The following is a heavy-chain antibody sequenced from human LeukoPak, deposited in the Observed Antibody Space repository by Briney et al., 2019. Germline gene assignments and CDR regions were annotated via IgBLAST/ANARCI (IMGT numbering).Heavy chain of an antibody. CDR1: GFTFSGSA. CDR2: IRSKTNSYAT. CDR3: TSQEYSGYEAFDY. V-gene: IGHV3-73*01. D-gene: IGHD5-12*01. J-gene: IGHJ4*02. Sequence: GGFLRLSCAASGFTFSGSAMHWVRQASGKGLEWVGRIRSKTNSYATAYAASVKGRFTISRDDSKNTAYLQMNSLKTEDTAVYYCTSQEYSGYEAFDYWGQGTLVTVSS.